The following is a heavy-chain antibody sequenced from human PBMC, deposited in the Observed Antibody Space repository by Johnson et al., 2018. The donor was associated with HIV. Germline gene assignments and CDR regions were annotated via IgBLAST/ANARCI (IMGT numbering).Heavy chain of an antibody. CDR3: ARGSGHHPGAFDI. J-gene: IGHJ3*02. D-gene: IGHD6-19*01. Sequence: VQLVESGGGVVQRGGSLRLSCVASGFTFSSYGMHWVRQAPGKGLEWVAFIRYDGTNKYYGDSVKGRFTVSRDNSKNTVYVDMNSLRAEDTAVYYCARGSGHHPGAFDIWGQGTMVTVSS. CDR1: GFTFSSYG. CDR2: IRYDGTNK. V-gene: IGHV3-30*02.